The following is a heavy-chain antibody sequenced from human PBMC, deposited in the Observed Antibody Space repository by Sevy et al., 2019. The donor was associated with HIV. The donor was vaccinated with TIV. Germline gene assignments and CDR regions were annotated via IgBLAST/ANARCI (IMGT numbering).Heavy chain of an antibody. CDR1: EFTFSNYW. D-gene: IGHD3-16*01. Sequence: GGSLRLSCVASEFTFSNYWMTWVRQAPGKGLEWVANIKQDGSQKYFVDSVEGRFTISRDNAKNSLFLHMNSLRAEDTAVYYCARISYYVGGSSHPFDIWGQGTMVTVSS. CDR2: IKQDGSQK. CDR3: ARISYYVGGSSHPFDI. J-gene: IGHJ3*02. V-gene: IGHV3-7*01.